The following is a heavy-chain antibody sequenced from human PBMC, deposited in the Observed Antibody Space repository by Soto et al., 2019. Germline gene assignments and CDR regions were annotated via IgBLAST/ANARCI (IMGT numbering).Heavy chain of an antibody. J-gene: IGHJ4*02. CDR3: ATIVATGDS. D-gene: IGHD5-12*01. Sequence: QVQLVQSGAEVKKPGSSVKVSCKASGGTFSSYTISWVRQAPGQGLEWMGRIIPILGIANYAQKFQGRVTITADKSTRTAYMELRSLRSEDTAVFYCATIVATGDSWGQGTLVTVSS. CDR1: GGTFSSYT. V-gene: IGHV1-69*02. CDR2: IIPILGIA.